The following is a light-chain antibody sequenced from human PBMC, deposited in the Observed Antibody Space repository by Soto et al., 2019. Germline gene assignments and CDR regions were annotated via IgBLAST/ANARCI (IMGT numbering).Light chain of an antibody. CDR1: QSVDSSF. Sequence: EIVLTQSPGSLSLSPGERANLSCRGSQSVDSSFFAWYQQKPGQAPRLLIHGAYNRATGIPDRFSGSGSGTDFTLTISRLEPEDFAVYYCQQYVSSVTFGQGTKVEIK. J-gene: IGKJ1*01. CDR3: QQYVSSVT. CDR2: GAY. V-gene: IGKV3-20*01.